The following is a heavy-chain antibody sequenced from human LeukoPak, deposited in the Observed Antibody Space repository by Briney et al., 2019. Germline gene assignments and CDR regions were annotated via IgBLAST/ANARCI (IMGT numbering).Heavy chain of an antibody. D-gene: IGHD3-3*01. V-gene: IGHV5-51*01. CDR2: IYPGDSDT. CDR1: GYSFTSYW. CDR3: ATANYDFWSGYLFDP. Sequence: GESLKISCKGSGYSFTSYWIGWVRQMPGKGLEGMGIIYPGDSDTRYSPSFQGQVTISADKSISTAYLQWSSLKASDTAMYYCATANYDFWSGYLFDPWGQGTLVTVSS. J-gene: IGHJ5*02.